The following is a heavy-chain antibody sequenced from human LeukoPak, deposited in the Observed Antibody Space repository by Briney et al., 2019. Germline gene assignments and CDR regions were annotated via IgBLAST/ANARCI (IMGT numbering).Heavy chain of an antibody. D-gene: IGHD3-10*01. Sequence: GASVKVSCKASGYTFTGYYMHWVRQAPGQGLEWMGWINPNSGGTNYAQKFQGRVTMTRDTPISTAYMELSRLRSDDTAVYYCARAEYYGSGSSTAFDIWGQGTMVTVSS. CDR1: GYTFTGYY. CDR3: ARAEYYGSGSSTAFDI. CDR2: INPNSGGT. J-gene: IGHJ3*02. V-gene: IGHV1-2*02.